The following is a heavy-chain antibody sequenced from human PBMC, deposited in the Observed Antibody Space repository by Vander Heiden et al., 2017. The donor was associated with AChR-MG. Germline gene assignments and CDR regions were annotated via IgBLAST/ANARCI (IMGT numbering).Heavy chain of an antibody. CDR1: GFTFSSYA. Sequence: EVQLLESGGGLVQPGGSLRPSCAASGFTFSSYAMSWVRQAPGKGLEWVSAISGSGGSTYYADSVKGRFTISRDNSKNTLYLQMNSLRAEDTAVYYCAKDTKVVVAAPFGPYYYYGMDVWGQGTTVTVSS. CDR2: ISGSGGST. CDR3: AKDTKVVVAAPFGPYYYYGMDV. V-gene: IGHV3-23*01. D-gene: IGHD2-15*01. J-gene: IGHJ6*02.